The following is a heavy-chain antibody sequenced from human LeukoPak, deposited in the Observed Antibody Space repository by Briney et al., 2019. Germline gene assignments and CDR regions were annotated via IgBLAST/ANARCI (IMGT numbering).Heavy chain of an antibody. CDR3: ARPEQRGYYYGSGINGMDV. CDR1: GYTFTSYG. V-gene: IGHV1-8*01. D-gene: IGHD3-10*01. CDR2: MNPNSGNT. J-gene: IGHJ6*02. Sequence: ASVKVSCKASGYTFTSYGINWVRQTTGQGLEWMGWMNPNSGNTGYAQKFQGRVTMTRNTSISTAYMELSSLRSEDTAVYYCARPEQRGYYYGSGINGMDVWGQGTTVTVSS.